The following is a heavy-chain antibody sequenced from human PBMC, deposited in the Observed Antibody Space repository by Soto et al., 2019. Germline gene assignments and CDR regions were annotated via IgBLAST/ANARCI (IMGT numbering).Heavy chain of an antibody. V-gene: IGHV3-23*01. D-gene: IGHD2-2*01. Sequence: GGSLRLSCAASGFTFSSYVMNWVRQAPGKGLEWVSAISDSGGSTYYADSVKGRFTISRDNSKNTLYLQMSSLRAEDTAVYYCAXPRYCSSTSCFTVAFDYWGQGTLVTVSS. CDR3: AXPRYCSSTSCFTVAFDY. CDR1: GFTFSSYV. J-gene: IGHJ4*02. CDR2: ISDSGGST.